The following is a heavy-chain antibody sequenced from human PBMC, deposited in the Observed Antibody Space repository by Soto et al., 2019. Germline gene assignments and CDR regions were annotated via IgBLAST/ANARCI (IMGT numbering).Heavy chain of an antibody. CDR2: LYYSGTT. CDR3: ARGLSWSPYFDL. V-gene: IGHV4-59*01. Sequence: QVKLQESGPGLVKPSDTLSLTCTVSGASITTKSWNWVRQSPGKGLEWIGYLYYSGTTNYNPSLKRRVTISIDTSKNQLSLNLTSVTAADTAIYYCARGLSWSPYFDLWGQGTRVTVSS. J-gene: IGHJ4*02. D-gene: IGHD6-13*01. CDR1: GASITTKS.